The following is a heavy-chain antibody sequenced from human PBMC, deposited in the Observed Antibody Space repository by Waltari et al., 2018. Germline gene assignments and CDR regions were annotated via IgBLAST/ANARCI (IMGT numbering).Heavy chain of an antibody. J-gene: IGHJ4*02. V-gene: IGHV3-7*04. Sequence: LSCTGSGFTFSSHWINWVRQAPGKGLEWVANIKQDGNEKFYVDSVKGRFTISRDNAKSSVYLHMNSLRVEDTAVYYCVGGSDWLIDYWGQGTLVTVSS. CDR2: IKQDGNEK. CDR3: VGGSDWLIDY. D-gene: IGHD6-19*01. CDR1: GFTFSSHW.